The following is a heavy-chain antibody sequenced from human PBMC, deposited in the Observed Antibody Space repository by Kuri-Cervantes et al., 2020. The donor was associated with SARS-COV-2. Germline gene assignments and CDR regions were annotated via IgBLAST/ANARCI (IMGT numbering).Heavy chain of an antibody. CDR1: GGSFSGYY. CDR2: INHSGST. J-gene: IGHJ1*01. D-gene: IGHD3-22*01. V-gene: IGHV4-34*01. Sequence: GSLRLSCAVYGGSFSGYYWSWIRQPLGKGLEWIGEINHSGSTNYNPSLKSRVTISVDTSKNQFSLKLSSVTAADTAVYYCARGRDYYDSSGYPDSEYFQHWGQGTLVTVSS. CDR3: ARGRDYYDSSGYPDSEYFQH.